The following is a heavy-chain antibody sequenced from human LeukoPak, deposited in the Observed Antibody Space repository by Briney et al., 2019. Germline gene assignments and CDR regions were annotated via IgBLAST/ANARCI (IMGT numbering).Heavy chain of an antibody. J-gene: IGHJ4*02. CDR3: AKDATIAPRLVDY. CDR2: ISGTGGNT. Sequence: PGGSLRLSCAASGFIFSNYGMNWVRQAPGKGLEWVSAISGTGGNTYYADSVKGRFTISRDNSKNTLHLQMNSLRAEDTAVYYCAKDATIAPRLVDYWGQGTLVTVSS. V-gene: IGHV3-23*01. D-gene: IGHD6-6*01. CDR1: GFIFSNYG.